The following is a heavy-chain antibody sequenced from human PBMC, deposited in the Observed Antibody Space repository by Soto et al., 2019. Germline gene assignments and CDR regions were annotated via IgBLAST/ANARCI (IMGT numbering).Heavy chain of an antibody. D-gene: IGHD3-10*01. CDR1: GGTFYTYA. Sequence: QVHLVQSGAEVKRPGSSVRVSCRASGGTFYTYAFTWVRQAPGQGLEWMGGITPMIGTTQYAQKFHGRVTFSADESASTAYMELSNLRSEDTAGYYCARDVSVMTSVFGFWGQGTLIPVSS. CDR3: ARDVSVMTSVFGF. CDR2: ITPMIGTT. J-gene: IGHJ4*02. V-gene: IGHV1-69*01.